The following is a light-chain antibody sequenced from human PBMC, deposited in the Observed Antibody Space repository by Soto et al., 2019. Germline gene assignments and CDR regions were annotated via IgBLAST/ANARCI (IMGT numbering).Light chain of an antibody. Sequence: DIQMTQSPSTPAGSVGDRVTITCRASQTISSWLAWYQQKPGKAPKLLIYKASTLKSGVPSRFSGSGSGTEFTLTISSLQPDDFATYYCQHYNSYSEAFGQGTTVDNK. J-gene: IGKJ1*01. CDR1: QTISSW. CDR3: QHYNSYSEA. V-gene: IGKV1-5*03. CDR2: KAS.